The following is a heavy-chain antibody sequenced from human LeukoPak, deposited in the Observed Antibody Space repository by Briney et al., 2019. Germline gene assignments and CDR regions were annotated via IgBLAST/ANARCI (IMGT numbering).Heavy chain of an antibody. V-gene: IGHV4-30-4*07. CDR1: GGSISSGGYS. Sequence: SETLSLTCAVSGGSISSGGYSWSWIRQPPGKGLEWIGYIYYSGSTYYNPSLKSRVTISVDTSKNQFSLKLSSVTAADTAVYYCARAFYSSSWYHKEDFSDYWGQGTPVTVSS. CDR3: ARAFYSSSWYHKEDFSDY. J-gene: IGHJ4*02. D-gene: IGHD6-13*01. CDR2: IYYSGST.